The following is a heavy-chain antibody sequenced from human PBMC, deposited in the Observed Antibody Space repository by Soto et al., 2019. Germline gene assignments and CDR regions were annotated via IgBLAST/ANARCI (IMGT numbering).Heavy chain of an antibody. J-gene: IGHJ6*02. CDR3: ARFRGAGTHDYYSMGD. D-gene: IGHD3-10*01. CDR2: IYHSGST. V-gene: IGHV4-4*02. CDR1: GGSISSSNW. Sequence: PSETLSLTCAVSGGSISSSNWRRCVRQPPGKGLARIGKIYHSGSTNYNPYLTIRVRLSVDKAKNRFSRTRSSVTAADTAVYFYARFRGAGTHDYYSMGDGGQGTTVTVSS.